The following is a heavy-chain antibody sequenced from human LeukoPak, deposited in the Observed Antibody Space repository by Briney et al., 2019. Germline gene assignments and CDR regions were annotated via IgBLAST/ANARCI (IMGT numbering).Heavy chain of an antibody. CDR1: GYTFTSHG. V-gene: IGHV1-18*01. Sequence: ASVKVSCKASGYTFTSHGISWVRQAPGQGPEWMGWISAYNGDTKYAQKTQGRVTMTTDASTSTAYMELRSLRSDDTAVYYCARYCRGGVCNSKAFDYWGQGTLVTVSS. D-gene: IGHD2-8*02. J-gene: IGHJ4*02. CDR3: ARYCRGGVCNSKAFDY. CDR2: ISAYNGDT.